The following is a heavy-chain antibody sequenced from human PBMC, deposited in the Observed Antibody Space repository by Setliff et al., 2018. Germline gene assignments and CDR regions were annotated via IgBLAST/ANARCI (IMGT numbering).Heavy chain of an antibody. D-gene: IGHD2-8*02. CDR1: GGSFSGYY. CDR2: INHSGST. CDR3: TVYNTGSSKDHY. J-gene: IGHJ4*02. V-gene: IGHV4-34*01. Sequence: SETLSLTCAVYGGSFSGYYWSWLRQPPGKGLEWIGEINHSGSTNYNPSLKRRVTISLDTSKNQFSLKLSSVTAADTALYYCTVYNTGSSKDHYWGQGTPVTVSS.